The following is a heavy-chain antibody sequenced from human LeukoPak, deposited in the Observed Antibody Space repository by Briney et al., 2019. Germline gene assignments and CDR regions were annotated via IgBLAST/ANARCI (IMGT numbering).Heavy chain of an antibody. D-gene: IGHD5-24*01. J-gene: IGHJ6*02. CDR1: GYTVTSYY. V-gene: IGHV1-46*01. Sequence: GASVKVSCKAAGYTVTSYYMRWVRQAPGQGLEWMAILNPSGGSSNYAQKFQGRATLTRATSTGTVYMELSSLRSEDTAVYYCASVYKHGMDVWGQGTTVIVSS. CDR3: ASVYKHGMDV. CDR2: LNPSGGSS.